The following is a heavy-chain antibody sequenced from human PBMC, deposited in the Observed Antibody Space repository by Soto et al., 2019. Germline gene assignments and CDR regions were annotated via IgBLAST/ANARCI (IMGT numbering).Heavy chain of an antibody. V-gene: IGHV1-69*02. CDR3: ATSFGSGSRAFDY. CDR1: GDTFNFYT. D-gene: IGHD3-10*01. CDR2: FNPILSFS. J-gene: IGHJ4*02. Sequence: QVQLVQSGAEVKKPGSSVKVSCKASGDTFNFYTINWVRQAPGLGLEWMGRFNPILSFSNSALKFQGRVTPTADKSTCTAYMVLSSLRSEDTAIYYCATSFGSGSRAFDYWGQGALVTVSS.